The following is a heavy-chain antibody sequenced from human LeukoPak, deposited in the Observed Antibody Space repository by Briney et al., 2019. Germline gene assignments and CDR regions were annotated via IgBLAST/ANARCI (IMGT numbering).Heavy chain of an antibody. J-gene: IGHJ2*01. CDR3: ARGLRDWYFDL. CDR2: ISSSSSYI. CDR1: GFTFSSYS. Sequence: PGGSLRLSCAASGFTFSSYSMNWVRQAPGKGLEWVSSISSSSSYIYYANSVKGRFTISRDNAKNSLYLQMNSLRAEDTAVYYCARGLRDWYFDLWGRGTLVTVSS. D-gene: IGHD5/OR15-5a*01. V-gene: IGHV3-21*01.